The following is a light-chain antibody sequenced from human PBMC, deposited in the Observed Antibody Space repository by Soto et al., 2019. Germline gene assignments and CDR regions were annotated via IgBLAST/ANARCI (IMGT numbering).Light chain of an antibody. CDR1: DSDVGGYDY. Sequence: QSALTQPASVSGSPGQSITISCTGTDSDVGGYDYVSWYQHHPGKAPKLMIYDVTYRPSGVSNRFSGSKSGNTASPAISGLQAEDEADYYCSSYTSSDTVTFGGGTKLTVL. V-gene: IGLV2-14*03. CDR3: SSYTSSDTVT. CDR2: DVT. J-gene: IGLJ2*01.